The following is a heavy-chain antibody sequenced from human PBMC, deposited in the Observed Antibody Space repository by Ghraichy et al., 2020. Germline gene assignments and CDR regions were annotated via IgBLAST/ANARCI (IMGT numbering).Heavy chain of an antibody. Sequence: GGSLRLSCAASGFTFSSYNMNWVRQAPGKGLEWVAFISDRSDYTNYADSLKGRFTISRDNAKYSLYLQMNSLRAEDSAVYYCARDRSKVVWFDPWGQGTLVTVSS. CDR3: ARDRSKVVWFDP. CDR2: ISDRSDYT. CDR1: GFTFSSYN. J-gene: IGHJ5*02. V-gene: IGHV3-21*06.